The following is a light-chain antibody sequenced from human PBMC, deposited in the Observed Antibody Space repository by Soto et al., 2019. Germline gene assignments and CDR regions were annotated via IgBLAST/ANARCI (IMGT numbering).Light chain of an antibody. V-gene: IGLV1-44*01. CDR2: SNN. J-gene: IGLJ2*01. CDR3: GAWDDSLNGVV. CDR1: SSNIGSNT. Sequence: QSVLTQPPSASGTHGQRVTISCSGSSSNIGSNTVNWYQQLPGTAPKLLIYSNNQRPSGVPDRFSGSKSGTSASLAFSGLQSEDEADYYCGAWDDSLNGVVFGGGTKLTVL.